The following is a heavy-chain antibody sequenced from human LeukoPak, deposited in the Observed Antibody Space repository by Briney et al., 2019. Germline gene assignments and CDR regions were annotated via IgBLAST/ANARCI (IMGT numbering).Heavy chain of an antibody. J-gene: IGHJ6*03. Sequence: SVKVSCKASGGTFSSYAISWVRQAPGQGLEWMGGIIPIFGTANYAQKFQGRVTITTDESTSTAYMELSSLRSEDTAVYYCARDSVADGDPDSTYYYYYMDVWGKGTTVTVSS. V-gene: IGHV1-69*05. CDR2: IIPIFGTA. D-gene: IGHD4-17*01. CDR3: ARDSVADGDPDSTYYYYYMDV. CDR1: GGTFSSYA.